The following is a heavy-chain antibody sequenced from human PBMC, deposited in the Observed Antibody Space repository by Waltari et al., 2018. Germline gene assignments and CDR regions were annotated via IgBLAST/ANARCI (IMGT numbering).Heavy chain of an antibody. D-gene: IGHD6-6*01. CDR3: AVEYSSSSGHLGYMDV. Sequence: QVQLQESGPGLVKPSETLSLTCAVSGYSISSGYYWGWIRQPPGKGLEWIGSIYHSGSTYYNPSLKSRVTISVDTSKNQFSLKLSSVTAADTAVYYCAVEYSSSSGHLGYMDVWGKGTTVTVSS. J-gene: IGHJ6*03. V-gene: IGHV4-38-2*01. CDR1: GYSISSGYY. CDR2: IYHSGST.